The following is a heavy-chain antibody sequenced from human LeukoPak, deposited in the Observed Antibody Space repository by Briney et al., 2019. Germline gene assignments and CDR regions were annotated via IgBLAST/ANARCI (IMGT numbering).Heavy chain of an antibody. V-gene: IGHV4-34*01. D-gene: IGHD6-13*01. J-gene: IGHJ4*02. CDR1: GGSFSGYY. Sequence: PSETLSLTCAVYGGSFSGYYWSWIRQPPGKGLEWIGEINHSGSTNYNPSLKSRVTISVDTSKNQFSLKLSSVTAADTAVYYCARGLGIAAANYYFDYWGQGTLVTVSS. CDR2: INHSGST. CDR3: ARGLGIAAANYYFDY.